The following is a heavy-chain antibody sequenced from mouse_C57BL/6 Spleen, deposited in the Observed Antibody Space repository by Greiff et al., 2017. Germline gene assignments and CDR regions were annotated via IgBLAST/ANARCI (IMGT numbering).Heavy chain of an antibody. CDR3: ARMNYLYAMDY. CDR2: ISYSGST. Sequence: EVKLQESGPGMVKPSQSLSLTCTVTGYSITSGYDWHWIRHFPGNKLEWMGYISYSGSTNYNPSLKSRISITHDTSKNHFFLKLNSVTTEDTATYYCARMNYLYAMDYWGQGTSVTVSS. V-gene: IGHV3-1*01. CDR1: GYSITSGYD. D-gene: IGHD5-5*01. J-gene: IGHJ4*01.